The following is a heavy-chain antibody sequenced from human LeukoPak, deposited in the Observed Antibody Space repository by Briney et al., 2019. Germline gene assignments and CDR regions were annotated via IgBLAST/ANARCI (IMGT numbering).Heavy chain of an antibody. D-gene: IGHD2-8*02. CDR1: GFTFSSYE. CDR3: ARDSTGWQADSFDI. J-gene: IGHJ3*02. CDR2: ITSSDSTT. Sequence: GGSLRLSCVASGFTFSSYEMNWVRQAPGKGLEWLSYITSSDSTTHYADSVKGRFTISRDNGKNSLYLQMNSLRVEDTAVYFCARDSTGWQADSFDIWGQGTKVTVSA. V-gene: IGHV3-48*03.